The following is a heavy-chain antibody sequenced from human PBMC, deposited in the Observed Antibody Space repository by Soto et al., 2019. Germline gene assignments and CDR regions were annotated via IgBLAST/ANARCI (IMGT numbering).Heavy chain of an antibody. J-gene: IGHJ4*02. Sequence: SETLSLTCTVSGGSISDYYWSWIRQPPGKGLEWIGYIYYSGSTSYNPSLKSRVTFSVDTSKNQFSLKLSSVTAADTAVYYCEAIAAAGKDFDYWGQGTLVTVSS. CDR2: IYYSGST. CDR3: EAIAAAGKDFDY. CDR1: GGSISDYY. D-gene: IGHD6-13*01. V-gene: IGHV4-59*01.